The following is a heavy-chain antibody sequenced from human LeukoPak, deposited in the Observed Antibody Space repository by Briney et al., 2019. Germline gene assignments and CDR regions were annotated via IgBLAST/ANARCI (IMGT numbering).Heavy chain of an antibody. Sequence: PGGSLRLSCAASGFTFSTYWMSWVRQAPGKGLEWVANINQDGSEKHYVDSVKGRFTISRDNSKNSLYLQMNSLRTEDTALYYCAKDLTQLYLAFDYWGQGTLVTVSS. D-gene: IGHD5-18*01. CDR1: GFTFSTYW. CDR2: INQDGSEK. CDR3: AKDLTQLYLAFDY. J-gene: IGHJ4*02. V-gene: IGHV3-7*05.